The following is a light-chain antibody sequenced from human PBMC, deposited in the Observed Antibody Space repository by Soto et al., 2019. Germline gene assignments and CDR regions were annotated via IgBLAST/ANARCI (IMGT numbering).Light chain of an antibody. Sequence: QSVLTQPASVSGSPGKAIAISCTGVRTDVSDGYYYVSWYQQHPGQAPQLIIYDVSNRPSGVSDRFSGSKSGNTASLTISGLQAEDEAEYYCTSYTSSTPFYGFGTGTKVTVL. CDR2: DVS. V-gene: IGLV2-14*03. J-gene: IGLJ1*01. CDR1: RTDVSDGYYY. CDR3: TSYTSSTPFYG.